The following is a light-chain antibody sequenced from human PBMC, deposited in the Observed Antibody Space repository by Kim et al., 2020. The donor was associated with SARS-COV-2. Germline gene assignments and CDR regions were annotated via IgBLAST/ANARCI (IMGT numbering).Light chain of an antibody. CDR3: FLYMGSGTWL. Sequence: QTVVTQEPSFTVSPGGTVTLTCGLTSGSVSTTSFPSWHQQTPGQTPRTLIFNTNTRSSGVPDRFSGSIIGDKAALTISGAQADDESHYYCFLYMGSGTWLFGGGTQLTVL. CDR1: SGSVSTTSF. CDR2: NTN. V-gene: IGLV8-61*01. J-gene: IGLJ2*01.